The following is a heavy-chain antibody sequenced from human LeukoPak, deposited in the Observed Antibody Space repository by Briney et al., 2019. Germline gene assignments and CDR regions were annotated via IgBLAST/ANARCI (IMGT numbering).Heavy chain of an antibody. CDR2: IYYSGDT. CDR3: ARTPEERWLRVYFDY. CDR1: GGSISSSNYY. Sequence: PSETLSLTCTVSGGSISSSNYYWGWIRQPPGKGLEWIGSIYYSGDTYYNPSLKSRVTISVDTSKNQFSLKLSSVTAADTAVYYCARTPEERWLRVYFDYWGQGTLVTVSS. J-gene: IGHJ4*02. V-gene: IGHV4-39*07. D-gene: IGHD5-24*01.